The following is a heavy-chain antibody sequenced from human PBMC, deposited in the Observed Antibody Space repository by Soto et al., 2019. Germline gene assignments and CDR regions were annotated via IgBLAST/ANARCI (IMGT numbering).Heavy chain of an antibody. V-gene: IGHV4-31*03. Sequence: SETLSLTCTVSGGSISSGGHFWNWIRQHPGKGLEWIGYISYSGNTYYNPSLKSRVTISVDTSKNQFSLKMSSVTAADTAVYYCARDYSGYDFLHWGQGTLVTV. D-gene: IGHD5-12*01. CDR1: GGSISSGGHF. CDR2: ISYSGNT. J-gene: IGHJ1*01. CDR3: ARDYSGYDFLH.